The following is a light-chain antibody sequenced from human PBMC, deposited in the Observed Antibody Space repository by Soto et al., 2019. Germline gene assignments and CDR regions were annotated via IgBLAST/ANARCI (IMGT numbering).Light chain of an antibody. J-gene: IGLJ2*01. CDR1: SSDIGTYNY. Sequence: QSVLTQPASVSGSPGQSITISCTGTSSDIGTYNYVSWYQHHPGKAPKLLIYEVSNRPSGVSNRFSGSKSGNTASLTISGLQAEDEADYFCSSYTTTSIYVVFGGGTKLTVL. CDR2: EVS. CDR3: SSYTTTSIYVV. V-gene: IGLV2-14*01.